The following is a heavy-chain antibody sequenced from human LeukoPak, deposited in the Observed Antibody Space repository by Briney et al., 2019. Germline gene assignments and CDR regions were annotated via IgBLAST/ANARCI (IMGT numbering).Heavy chain of an antibody. V-gene: IGHV1-2*06. J-gene: IGHJ3*02. D-gene: IGHD5-24*01. CDR3: ARVGDGLNDAFDM. CDR2: INPKTGGT. CDR1: GYTFTGYF. Sequence: ASVKVSCKASGYTFTGYFMNRVRQAPGQGPEWMGRINPKTGGTNYAQKFQGRVTMTRDTSITTGYMELSRLRSDDTAVYYCARVGDGLNDAFDMWGQGTLVTVSS.